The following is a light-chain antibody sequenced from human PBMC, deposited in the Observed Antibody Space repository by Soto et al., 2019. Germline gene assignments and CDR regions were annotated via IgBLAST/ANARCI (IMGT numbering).Light chain of an antibody. CDR3: QQLNSYPPT. V-gene: IGKV1-9*01. J-gene: IGKJ5*01. CDR1: QGISSY. Sequence: DIQLTQSPSFLSASVGDRVTITCRASQGISSYLAWYQQKPGKAPKLLIYAASTLQSGVPSRFSGSGSGTDFTLTISSLQPADFATYYCQQLNSYPPTFGQGTRLEIK. CDR2: AAS.